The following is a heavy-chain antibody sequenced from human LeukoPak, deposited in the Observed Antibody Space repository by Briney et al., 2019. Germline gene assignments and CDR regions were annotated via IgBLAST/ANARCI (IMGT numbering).Heavy chain of an antibody. CDR1: GFTVSGNY. D-gene: IGHD6-19*01. J-gene: IGHJ4*02. CDR2: IYTGGTT. CDR3: TRDRSISVAGTNDY. Sequence: GGSLRLSCVGSGFTVSGNYMSWVRQAPGEGLEGVSIIYTGGTTYYADSVKGGFIISRDNSKNTLYLQMNSLSAEDTAMYYCTRDRSISVAGTNDYWGQGTLVTVSS. V-gene: IGHV3-66*01.